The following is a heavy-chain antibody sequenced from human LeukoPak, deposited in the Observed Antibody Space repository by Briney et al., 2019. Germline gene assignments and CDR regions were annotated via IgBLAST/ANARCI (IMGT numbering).Heavy chain of an antibody. D-gene: IGHD6-6*01. Sequence: SETLSLTCAVYGGSFSGYYWSWIRQPPGKGLEWIGEINHSGSTNYNPSLKSRVTISVDTSKNQFSLKLSSVTAADTAVYYCARDVGARLPGYWGQGTLVIVSS. V-gene: IGHV4-34*01. CDR2: INHSGST. J-gene: IGHJ4*02. CDR1: GGSFSGYY. CDR3: ARDVGARLPGY.